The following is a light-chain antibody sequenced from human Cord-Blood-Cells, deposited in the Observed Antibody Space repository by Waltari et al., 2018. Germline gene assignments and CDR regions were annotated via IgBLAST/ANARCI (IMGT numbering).Light chain of an antibody. CDR2: DVS. CDR1: SSDVGGYNY. CDR3: SSYTSSSTWV. J-gene: IGLJ3*02. V-gene: IGLV2-14*01. Sequence: QSALTQPASVSGSPGQSITISCTGTSSDVGGYNYVSWYQQHPGTAPKLMIYDVSKRPSWVSNRFSGSKSGNTASLTISGLQAEDEADYYCSSYTSSSTWVFGGGTKLTVL.